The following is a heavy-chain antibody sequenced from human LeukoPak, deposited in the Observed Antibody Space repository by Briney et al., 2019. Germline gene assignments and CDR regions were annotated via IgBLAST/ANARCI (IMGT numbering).Heavy chain of an antibody. CDR3: ARAGAYYDILTGYLDPYYFDY. D-gene: IGHD3-9*01. J-gene: IGHJ4*02. CDR1: GYTFTGYY. V-gene: IGHV1-2*02. Sequence: ASVKVSCKASGYTFTGYYMHWVRQAPGQGLEWMGWINPSSGGTNYAQKFQGRVTMTRDTSISTAYMELSRLRSDDTAVYYCARAGAYYDILTGYLDPYYFDYWGQGTLVTVSS. CDR2: INPSSGGT.